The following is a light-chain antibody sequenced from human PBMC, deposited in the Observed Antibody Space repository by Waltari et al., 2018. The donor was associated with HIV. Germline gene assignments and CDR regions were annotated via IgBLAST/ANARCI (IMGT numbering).Light chain of an antibody. V-gene: IGLV2-11*01. CDR3: CSYAGSDTWV. Sequence: QSALTQPRSVSGSPGPSVTISCTGTSSDVGGSNYVSWYQQHPAKAPKLILYDVGRRPSGIPDRFSGSRSGNRASLNISGLQTDDEAHYYCCSYAGSDTWVFGGGTKVTVL. CDR2: DVG. CDR1: SSDVGGSNY. J-gene: IGLJ3*02.